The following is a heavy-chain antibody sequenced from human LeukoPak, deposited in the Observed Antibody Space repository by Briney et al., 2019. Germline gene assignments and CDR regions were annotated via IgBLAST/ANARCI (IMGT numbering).Heavy chain of an antibody. Sequence: PSQTLSLTCTVSGGSISSGGYYWSWIRQPPGKGLEWIGYMYHSGSTYYNPSLKSRLTISIDTSKNQFSLKLSSVTAADTAVYYCARVPGGHYFDYWGQGTLVTVSS. CDR1: GGSISSGGYY. V-gene: IGHV4-30-4*08. CDR2: MYHSGST. CDR3: ARVPGGHYFDY. J-gene: IGHJ4*02. D-gene: IGHD1-14*01.